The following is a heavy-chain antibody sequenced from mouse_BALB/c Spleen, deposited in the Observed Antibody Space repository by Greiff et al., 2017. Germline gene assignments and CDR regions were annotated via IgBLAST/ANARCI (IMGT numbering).Heavy chain of an antibody. V-gene: IGHV5-9-4*01. CDR3: ARDYYGSSEGYFDV. D-gene: IGHD1-1*01. CDR1: GFTFSSYA. Sequence: EVQVVESGGGLVKPGGSLKLSCAASGFTFSSYAMSWVRQSPEKRLEWVAEISSGGSYTYYPDTVTGRFTISRDNAKNTLYLEMSSLRSEDTAMYYCARDYYGSSEGYFDVWGAGTTVTVSS. CDR2: ISSGGSYT. J-gene: IGHJ1*01.